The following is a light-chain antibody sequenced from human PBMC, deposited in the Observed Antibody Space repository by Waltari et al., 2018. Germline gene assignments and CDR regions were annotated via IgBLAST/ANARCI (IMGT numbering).Light chain of an antibody. CDR3: QQYDISPLT. V-gene: IGKV3-20*01. J-gene: IGKJ4*01. Sequence: EIVLTQSPGTLSLSPGERATLSCRASQTVRTTYLAWYQQKPGQAPTLLIDGASSRATGIPDRFSGSRSGTDFSLTISSLEPEDFAVYYCQQYDISPLTFGGGTKVEIK. CDR1: QTVRTTY. CDR2: GAS.